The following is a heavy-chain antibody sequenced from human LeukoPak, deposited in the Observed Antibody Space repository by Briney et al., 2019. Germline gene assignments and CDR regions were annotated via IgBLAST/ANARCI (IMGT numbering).Heavy chain of an antibody. D-gene: IGHD2-2*01. Sequence: SVKVSCKASGGTFSSYAISWVRQAPGQGLEWMGGIIPIFGTANYVQKFQGRVTITADESTSTAYMELSSLRSEDTAVYYCARAPLELGYCSSTSCYSINWFDPWGQGTLVTVSS. CDR3: ARAPLELGYCSSTSCYSINWFDP. J-gene: IGHJ5*02. CDR1: GGTFSSYA. CDR2: IIPIFGTA. V-gene: IGHV1-69*13.